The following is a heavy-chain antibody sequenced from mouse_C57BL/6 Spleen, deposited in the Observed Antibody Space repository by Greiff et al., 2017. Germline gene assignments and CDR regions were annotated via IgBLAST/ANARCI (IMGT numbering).Heavy chain of an antibody. CDR2: IDPETGGT. J-gene: IGHJ3*01. Sequence: QVQLQQSGAELVRPGASVTLSCKASGYTFTDYEMHWVKQTPVHGLEWIGAIDPETGGTAYNQTFKGKAILTADKSSSTAYMELRSLTSEDSAVYYCTRKNYGSPFAYWGQGTLVTVSA. D-gene: IGHD1-1*01. CDR1: GYTFTDYE. CDR3: TRKNYGSPFAY. V-gene: IGHV1-15*01.